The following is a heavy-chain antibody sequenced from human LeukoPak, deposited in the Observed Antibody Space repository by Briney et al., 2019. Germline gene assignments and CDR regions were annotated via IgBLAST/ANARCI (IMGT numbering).Heavy chain of an antibody. D-gene: IGHD3-9*01. Sequence: GGSLRLSCAASGFTFSSYAMSWVRQASGKGLEWVSVISGSGGSTYYADSVKGRFTISRDNSKNTLYFHMNSLRVEDTAVYYCAITYDKGYWGQGTLATVSS. CDR2: ISGSGGST. CDR3: AITYDKGY. J-gene: IGHJ4*02. CDR1: GFTFSSYA. V-gene: IGHV3-23*01.